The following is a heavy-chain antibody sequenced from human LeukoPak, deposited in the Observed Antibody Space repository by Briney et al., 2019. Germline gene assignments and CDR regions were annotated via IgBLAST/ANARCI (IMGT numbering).Heavy chain of an antibody. D-gene: IGHD2-15*01. CDR3: ARLKSRTGPGYCSGGSCGDAFDI. J-gene: IGHJ3*02. CDR2: IYPGDSDT. Sequence: GESRKISGKCSGYSFNSYWIGGVRRMPGKGLGGMGIIYPGDSDTRYSPSFQGQVNISAAKSISTAYPQWSILKASDTAIYYCARLKSRTGPGYCSGGSCGDAFDIWGQGTMVTVSS. V-gene: IGHV5-51*01. CDR1: GYSFNSYW.